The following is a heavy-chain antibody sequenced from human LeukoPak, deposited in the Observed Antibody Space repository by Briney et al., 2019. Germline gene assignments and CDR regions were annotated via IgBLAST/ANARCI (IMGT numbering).Heavy chain of an antibody. V-gene: IGHV1-2*06. J-gene: IGHJ4*02. CDR1: AYTFIGYY. D-gene: IGHD4-17*01. Sequence: ASLKVSCKASAYTFIGYYMHWVRQAPGQGLVWMGRINPNSGGTDYAQKFQGRVTMTRDTSISTAYLEFSSLRSDDTAVYYCARDWSMTTLDYWGQGTLVTVSS. CDR3: ARDWSMTTLDY. CDR2: INPNSGGT.